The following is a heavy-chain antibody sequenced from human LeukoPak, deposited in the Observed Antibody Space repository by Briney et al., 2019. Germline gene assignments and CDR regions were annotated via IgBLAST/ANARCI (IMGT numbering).Heavy chain of an antibody. Sequence: GGSLRLSCAASGFTFSSYAMSWVRQAPGKGLEWVSGISVTGSSTYDADSVKGRFTISRDNSKDTLYLQMNSLRIEDTAVYYCVTGLGYCSSTSCYGGFDYWGQGTLVTVSS. CDR2: ISVTGSST. CDR1: GFTFSSYA. CDR3: VTGLGYCSSTSCYGGFDY. J-gene: IGHJ4*02. D-gene: IGHD2-2*01. V-gene: IGHV3-23*01.